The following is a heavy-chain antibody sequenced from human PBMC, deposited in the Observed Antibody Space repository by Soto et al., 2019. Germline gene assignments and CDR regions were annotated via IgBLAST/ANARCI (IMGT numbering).Heavy chain of an antibody. CDR1: GFTFHGYT. CDR3: VKDMAYGGDSGPFDS. CDR2: IRWDGSST. D-gene: IGHD2-21*02. V-gene: IGHV3-43*01. J-gene: IGHJ4*01. Sequence: EVHLVESGGVVVQPGGSLRLSCAASGFTFHGYTMHWVRQRPGKGLEWVSLIRWDGSSTYYGDSVKGRFTISRDNSKDSLFLQMSMLTTEDTALYCFVKDMAYGGDSGPFDSWGHGTLVTVSS.